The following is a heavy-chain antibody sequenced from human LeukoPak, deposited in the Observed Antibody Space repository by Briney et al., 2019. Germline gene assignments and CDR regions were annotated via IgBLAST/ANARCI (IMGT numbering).Heavy chain of an antibody. J-gene: IGHJ4*02. D-gene: IGHD3-22*01. CDR3: ASIHSSSFFDY. CDR2: IYYSGST. V-gene: IGHV4-39*01. CDR1: GGSISSYY. Sequence: SETLSLTCTVSGGSISSYYWSWIRQPPGRGLEWIGSIYYSGSTYYNPSLKSRVTISVDTSKNQFSLKLSSVTAADTAVYYCASIHSSSFFDYWGQGTLVTVSS.